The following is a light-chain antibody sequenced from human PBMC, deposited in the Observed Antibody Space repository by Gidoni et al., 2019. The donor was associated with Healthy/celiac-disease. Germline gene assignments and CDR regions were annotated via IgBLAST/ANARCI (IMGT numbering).Light chain of an antibody. V-gene: IGKV1-27*01. CDR3: QKYNSSPPFT. Sequence: IKLRQSPSSLSASVGDRVTITCRASQGISNYLACYQQKPVKVSKLLIYAASTLQSGVPSRFSGSGSGTDFTLTISSLQPEDVATYYCQKYNSSPPFTFGPGTKVDIK. CDR2: AAS. J-gene: IGKJ3*01. CDR1: QGISNY.